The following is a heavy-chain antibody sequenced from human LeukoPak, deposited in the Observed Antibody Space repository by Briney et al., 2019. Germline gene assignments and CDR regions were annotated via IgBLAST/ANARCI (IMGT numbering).Heavy chain of an antibody. D-gene: IGHD3-22*01. CDR2: ISYDGSNK. CDR1: GFTFSSYG. Sequence: GGSLRLSCAASGFTFSSYGMHWVRQAPGKGLEWVAVISYDGSNKYYADSVKGRFTISRDNSKNTLYLQMNSLRAEDTAVYYCAKGIYYDSSGYYPSYYFDYWGQGTLVTVSS. J-gene: IGHJ4*02. CDR3: AKGIYYDSSGYYPSYYFDY. V-gene: IGHV3-30*18.